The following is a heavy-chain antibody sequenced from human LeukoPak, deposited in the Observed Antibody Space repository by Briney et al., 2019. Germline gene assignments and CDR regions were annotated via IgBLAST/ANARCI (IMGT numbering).Heavy chain of an antibody. CDR2: IYYSGST. CDR1: GGSIRSYY. D-gene: IGHD3-10*01. Sequence: PSETLSLTCTVSGGSIRSYYWSWIRQPPGKGLEWIGYIYYSGSTTYNPSLKSRVTISVDMSKNQFSLKLSSVTAADTAVYYCARRSLGSGNYYSEFDYWGQGTLATVSS. V-gene: IGHV4-59*08. CDR3: ARRSLGSGNYYSEFDY. J-gene: IGHJ4*02.